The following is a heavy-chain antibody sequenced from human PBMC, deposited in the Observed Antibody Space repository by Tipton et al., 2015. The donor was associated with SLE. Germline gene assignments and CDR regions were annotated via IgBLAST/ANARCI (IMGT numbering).Heavy chain of an antibody. J-gene: IGHJ4*02. CDR1: GGSISSSSYY. Sequence: TLSLTCTVSGGSISSSSYYWGWIRQPPGKGLEWIGSIYYSGSTYYNPSLKSRVTISVDTSKNQFSLKLSSVTAADTAVYYCASRGGEDLDYWGQGTLVTVSS. V-gene: IGHV4-39*07. CDR2: IYYSGST. D-gene: IGHD3-16*01. CDR3: ASRGGEDLDY.